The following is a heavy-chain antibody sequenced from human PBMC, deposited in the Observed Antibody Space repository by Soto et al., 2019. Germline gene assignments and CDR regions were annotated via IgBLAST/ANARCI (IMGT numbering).Heavy chain of an antibody. Sequence: PSETLSLTCAVYGGSFSGYYWSWIRQPPGKGLEWIGEINHSGSTNYNPSPKSRVTISVDTSKNQFSLKLSSVTAADTAVYYCARWGCSGGSCPYYYYYYGMDVWGQGTTVTVSS. CDR1: GGSFSGYY. CDR3: ARWGCSGGSCPYYYYYYGMDV. D-gene: IGHD2-15*01. J-gene: IGHJ6*02. CDR2: INHSGST. V-gene: IGHV4-34*01.